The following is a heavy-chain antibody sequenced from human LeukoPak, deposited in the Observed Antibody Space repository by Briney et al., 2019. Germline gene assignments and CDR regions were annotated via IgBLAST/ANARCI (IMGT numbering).Heavy chain of an antibody. J-gene: IGHJ4*02. CDR1: GFTFSSYG. D-gene: IGHD3-3*01. V-gene: IGHV3-48*01. CDR3: ARDRLITIFGEFDY. CDR2: ISSSSSTI. Sequence: GGSLRLSCAASGFTFSSYGMHWVRQAPGKGLEWVSYISSSSSTIYYADSVKGRFTISRDNAKNSLYLQMNSLRAEDTAVYYCARDRLITIFGEFDYWGQGTLVTVSS.